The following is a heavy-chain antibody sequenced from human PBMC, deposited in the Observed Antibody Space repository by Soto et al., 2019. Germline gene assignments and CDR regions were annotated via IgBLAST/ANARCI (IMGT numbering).Heavy chain of an antibody. V-gene: IGHV3-33*06. Sequence: GGSLRLSCAASGFTFSSYGMHWVRQAPGKGLEWVAVIWYDGSNKYYADSVKGRFTISRDNSKNTLYLQMNSLRAEDTAVYYCAKDLYYDFWSGFLLAWGQGTLVTVSS. J-gene: IGHJ5*02. D-gene: IGHD3-3*01. CDR2: IWYDGSNK. CDR1: GFTFSSYG. CDR3: AKDLYYDFWSGFLLA.